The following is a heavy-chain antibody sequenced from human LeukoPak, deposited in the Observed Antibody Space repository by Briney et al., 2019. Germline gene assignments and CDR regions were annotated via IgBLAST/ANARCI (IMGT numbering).Heavy chain of an antibody. D-gene: IGHD4-23*01. J-gene: IGHJ5*02. V-gene: IGHV3-74*01. Sequence: GGSLGLSCAASGFTFSSYWMHWVRKAPGKGLVWVSRIDSDGNSAVYADSVKGRFTISRDNAKNTLYLQINSLRVEDTAVYYCVRHCLNSGRHWFDPWGQGTLVTVSS. CDR1: GFTFSSYW. CDR2: IDSDGNSA. CDR3: VRHCLNSGRHWFDP.